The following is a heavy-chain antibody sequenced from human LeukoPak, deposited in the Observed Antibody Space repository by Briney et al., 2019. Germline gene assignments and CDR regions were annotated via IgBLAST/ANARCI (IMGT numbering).Heavy chain of an antibody. J-gene: IGHJ4*02. CDR2: IIPIFGTA. CDR1: GGTFSSYA. Sequence: ASVKVSCKASGGTFSSYAISWVRQAPGQGLEWMGGIIPIFGTANYAQKFQGRVTITADKSMSTAYMELSSLRSEDTAVYYCARGRYYYGSGIPDYWGQGTLVTVSS. CDR3: ARGRYYYGSGIPDY. D-gene: IGHD3-10*01. V-gene: IGHV1-69*06.